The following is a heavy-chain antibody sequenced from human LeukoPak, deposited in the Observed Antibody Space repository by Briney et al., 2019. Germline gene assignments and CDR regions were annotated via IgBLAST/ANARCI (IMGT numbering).Heavy chain of an antibody. J-gene: IGHJ6*04. D-gene: IGHD2-2*01. CDR3: AREWGIVVVPAPTDV. V-gene: IGHV3-74*01. CDR1: GFTFSRYW. CDR2: INPDGSST. Sequence: PGGSLRLSCVASGFTFSRYWMHWVRQPPGKGLVWVSRINPDGSSTNYADSVKGRFTISRDNAKNTLYLQMNSLRAEDTAVYYCAREWGIVVVPAPTDVWGKGTTVTVSS.